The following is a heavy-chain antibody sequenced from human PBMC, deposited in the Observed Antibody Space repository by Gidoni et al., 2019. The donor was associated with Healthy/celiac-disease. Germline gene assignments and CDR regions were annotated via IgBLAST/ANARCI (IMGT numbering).Heavy chain of an antibody. D-gene: IGHD3-9*01. J-gene: IGHJ4*02. V-gene: IGHV3-33*01. Sequence: QVQLVESGGGVVQPGRSLRLSCAASGFTFRSYGMHWVRKAPGKGLEWVAVIWYDGSNKYYADSVKGRFTISRDNSKNTLYLQMNSLRAEDTAVYYCARDLDYDILTWAIDYWCQGTLVTVSS. CDR3: ARDLDYDILTWAIDY. CDR2: IWYDGSNK. CDR1: GFTFRSYG.